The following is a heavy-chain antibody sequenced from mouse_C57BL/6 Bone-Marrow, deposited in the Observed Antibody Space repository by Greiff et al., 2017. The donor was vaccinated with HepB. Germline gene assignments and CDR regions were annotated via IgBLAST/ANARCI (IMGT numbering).Heavy chain of an antibody. J-gene: IGHJ2*01. CDR3: AREGLTTVVEDY. Sequence: VQLQQPGAELVKPGASVKLSCKASGYTFTSYWMHWVKQRPGQGLEWIGMIHPNSGSTNYNEKFKGKATLTVDKSSSTAYMQLSSLTSEDSAVYYCAREGLTTVVEDYWGQGTTLTVSS. CDR2: IHPNSGST. V-gene: IGHV1-64*01. CDR1: GYTFTSYW. D-gene: IGHD1-1*01.